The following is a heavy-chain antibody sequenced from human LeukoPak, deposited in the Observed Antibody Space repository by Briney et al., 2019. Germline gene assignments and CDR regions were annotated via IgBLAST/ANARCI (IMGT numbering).Heavy chain of an antibody. CDR1: ASTFTSYY. CDR3: AREVTSSTSCFDY. V-gene: IGHV1-46*01. CDR2: INPSGGST. J-gene: IGHJ4*02. D-gene: IGHD2-2*01. Sequence: ASVTLSFNSSASTFTSYYIYWVRQGQGQGLERMGIINPSGGSTSYAQKFQGRVTMTRDMSTSTVYKELSSLRSEDTAVYYCAREVTSSTSCFDYWGQGTLVTVSS.